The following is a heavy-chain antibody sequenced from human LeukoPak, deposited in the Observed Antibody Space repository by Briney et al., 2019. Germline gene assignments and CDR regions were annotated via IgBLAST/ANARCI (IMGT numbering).Heavy chain of an antibody. CDR3: ARGVPAPRYFYYGLDV. V-gene: IGHV3-21*05. CDR2: TDVGGDGYK. Sequence: GGFLRLSCAASGFTFSTYSMNWVRQAPGKGLEWISYTDVGGDGYKYYADSVKGRFTISRDNAKNSLYLQMNSLRVEDTAFYYCARGVPAPRYFYYGLDVWGLGTTVPASS. CDR1: GFTFSTYS. D-gene: IGHD2-21*02. J-gene: IGHJ6*02.